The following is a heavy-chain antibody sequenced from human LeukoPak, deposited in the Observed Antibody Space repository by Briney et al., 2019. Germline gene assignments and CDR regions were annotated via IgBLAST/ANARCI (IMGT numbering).Heavy chain of an antibody. CDR2: INPNSGGT. V-gene: IGHV1-2*02. J-gene: IGHJ4*02. CDR3: ARGREPDYGDYGETYFDY. CDR1: GYTFTGYY. D-gene: IGHD4-17*01. Sequence: ASVTVSCKASGYTFTGYYMHWVRQAPGQGLEWMGWINPNSGGTNYAQKFQGRVTMARDTSISTAYMELSRLRSDDTAVYYCARGREPDYGDYGETYFDYWGQGTLVTVSS.